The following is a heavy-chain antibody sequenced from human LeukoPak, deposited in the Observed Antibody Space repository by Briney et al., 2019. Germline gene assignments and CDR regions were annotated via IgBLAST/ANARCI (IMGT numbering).Heavy chain of an antibody. J-gene: IGHJ5*02. CDR3: ARDQLQLGWFDP. CDR2: IYYSGST. Sequence: SETLSLTCTVSGGSISSYYWSWIRQPPGTGLEWIGYIYYSGSTNYNPSLKSRVTISVDTSKNQFSLKLSSVTAADTAVYYCARDQLQLGWFDPWGQGTLVTVSS. D-gene: IGHD6-13*01. V-gene: IGHV4-59*01. CDR1: GGSISSYY.